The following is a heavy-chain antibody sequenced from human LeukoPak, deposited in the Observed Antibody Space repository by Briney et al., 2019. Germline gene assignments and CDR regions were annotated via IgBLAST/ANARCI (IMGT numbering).Heavy chain of an antibody. CDR1: GYTFTNYA. Sequence: GSVKVSCKASGYTFTNYAVNWVRQATGQGLEWMGWMNPNSGDTGYAQKVQGRVTMTRDTSISTAYMELSSLTSEDTAVYYCARGYSSSWSNWFDPWGQGTLVTVSS. J-gene: IGHJ5*02. D-gene: IGHD6-13*01. CDR2: MNPNSGDT. V-gene: IGHV1-8*02. CDR3: ARGYSSSWSNWFDP.